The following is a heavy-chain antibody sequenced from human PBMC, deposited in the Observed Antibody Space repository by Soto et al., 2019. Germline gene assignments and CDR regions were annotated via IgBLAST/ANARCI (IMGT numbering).Heavy chain of an antibody. CDR3: ARFVRSCSGTTCYTRADV. D-gene: IGHD2-2*02. CDR1: GGSVSSDTHY. J-gene: IGHJ6*02. Sequence: LSLTCTVSGGSVSSDTHYWSWIRQPPGKRLEWIGFIYSSGSTNYNPSLKGRVTMSVDTSKNQFSLKLRSVIVADTAVYHCARFVRSCSGTTCYTRADVWGQGTTVTVSS. V-gene: IGHV4-61*01. CDR2: IYSSGST.